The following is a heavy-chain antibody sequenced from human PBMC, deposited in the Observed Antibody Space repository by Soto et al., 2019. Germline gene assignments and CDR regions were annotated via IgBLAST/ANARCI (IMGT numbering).Heavy chain of an antibody. V-gene: IGHV3-48*01. CDR2: ISSSSSTI. Sequence: EVQLVESGGGLVQPGGSLRLSCAASGFTFXSYSMNWVRQAPGKGLEWVSYISSSSSTIYYADSVKGRFTISRDNAKNSLYLQMNSLRAEDXXVYXXXRDXPPIDYWGQGTLVTVSS. J-gene: IGHJ4*02. CDR3: XRDXPPIDY. CDR1: GFTFXSYS.